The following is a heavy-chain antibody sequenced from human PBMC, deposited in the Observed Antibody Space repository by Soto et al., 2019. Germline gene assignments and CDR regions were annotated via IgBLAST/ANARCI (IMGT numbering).Heavy chain of an antibody. Sequence: GGSLRLSCEASGFICSSYDMSWVRQAPGKGLEWVSTILVGGSTHYEDSVKGRFTMSRDRSKNTVYLEMNSLTAGDTAVYYCAKATATGGGAFDICGQGTMVTVSS. J-gene: IGHJ3*02. V-gene: IGHV3-23*01. D-gene: IGHD2-8*02. CDR2: ILVGGST. CDR3: AKATATGGGAFDI. CDR1: GFICSSYD.